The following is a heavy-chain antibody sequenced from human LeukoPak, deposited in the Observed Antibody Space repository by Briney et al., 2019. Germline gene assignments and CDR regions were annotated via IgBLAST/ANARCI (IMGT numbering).Heavy chain of an antibody. V-gene: IGHV3-11*04. Sequence: GGSLRLSCAASGFTFSDYYMSWIRQAPGKGLEWVSYIGTSGSSMYYADSVKGRFTMSRDNAKNSLYLQMNSLRAEDTAVYYCARDPRGTTGFDYWGQGTLVTVSS. CDR1: GFTFSDYY. J-gene: IGHJ4*02. CDR3: ARDPRGTTGFDY. CDR2: IGTSGSSM. D-gene: IGHD2/OR15-2a*01.